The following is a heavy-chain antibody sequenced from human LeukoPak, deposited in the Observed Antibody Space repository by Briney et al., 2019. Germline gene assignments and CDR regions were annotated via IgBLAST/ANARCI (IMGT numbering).Heavy chain of an antibody. D-gene: IGHD2-2*01. Sequence: PSETLSLTCTVSGGPISSYYWSWIRQPAGKGLEWIGRIYTSGSTNYNPSLKSRVTMSVDTSKNQFSLKLSSVTAADTAVYYCARDGRVVPAAMLVDYYYGMDVWGQGTTVTVSS. J-gene: IGHJ6*02. V-gene: IGHV4-4*07. CDR3: ARDGRVVPAAMLVDYYYGMDV. CDR1: GGPISSYY. CDR2: IYTSGST.